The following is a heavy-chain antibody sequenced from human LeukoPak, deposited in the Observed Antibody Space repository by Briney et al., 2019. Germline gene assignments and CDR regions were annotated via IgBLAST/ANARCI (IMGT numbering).Heavy chain of an antibody. J-gene: IGHJ6*03. D-gene: IGHD3-10*01. CDR2: ISSNGGST. V-gene: IGHV3-64*01. Sequence: PGGSLRLSCAASGLTFSSYAMHWVRQAPGKGLEYVSAISSNGGSTYYANSVKGRFTISRDNSKNTLYLQMGSLRAEDMAVYYCACAYYYGSGSYYDYMDVWGKGTTVTVSS. CDR3: ACAYYYGSGSYYDYMDV. CDR1: GLTFSSYA.